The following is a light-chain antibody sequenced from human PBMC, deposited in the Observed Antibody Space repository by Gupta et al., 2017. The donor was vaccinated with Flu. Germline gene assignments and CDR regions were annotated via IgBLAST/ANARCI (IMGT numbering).Light chain of an antibody. CDR1: QDISNY. J-gene: IGKJ5*01. CDR2: EAS. CDR3: QQVVT. V-gene: IGKV1-33*01. Sequence: QLTQSPSSLSASVGDRVTMSCRASQDISNYLNWYQQKLGKAPKLLISEASNLQVGVPSRFSGSGSGTHFTLTISSLQPEDFGTYYCQQVVTFGQGTRLDIK.